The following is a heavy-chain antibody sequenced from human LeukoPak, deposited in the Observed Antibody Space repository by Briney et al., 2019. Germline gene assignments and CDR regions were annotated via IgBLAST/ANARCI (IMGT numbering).Heavy chain of an antibody. CDR1: GFTFSSYW. V-gene: IGHV3-7*03. CDR3: AKDLGALYLAVAGTEGWFDP. Sequence: PGGSLRLSCAASGFTFSSYWRSWVRQAPGKGLDWVAKIKQDGSEKYYVDSVKGRFSISRDNSKNTLYLQMNSLRAEDTAVYYCAKDLGALYLAVAGTEGWFDPWGQGTLVTVSS. CDR2: IKQDGSEK. D-gene: IGHD6-19*01. J-gene: IGHJ5*02.